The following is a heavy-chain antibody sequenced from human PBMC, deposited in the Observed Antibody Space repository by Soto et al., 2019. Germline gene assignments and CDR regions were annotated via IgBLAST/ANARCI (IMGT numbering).Heavy chain of an antibody. CDR1: GGSISTYY. V-gene: IGHV4-59*08. CDR2: IYYTGST. Sequence: QVQLQESGPGLVKPSETLSLTCTVSGGSISTYYWSWIRQPPGKGLEWIGYIYYTGSTNYNPSLKSRVTISVDPSKNQFSLKLSSVTAADTAVYSCARLIAVAGSYYFDYWGQGTLVTVSS. CDR3: ARLIAVAGSYYFDY. J-gene: IGHJ4*02. D-gene: IGHD6-19*01.